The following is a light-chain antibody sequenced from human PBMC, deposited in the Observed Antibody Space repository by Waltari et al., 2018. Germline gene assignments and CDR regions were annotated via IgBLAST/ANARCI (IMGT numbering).Light chain of an antibody. CDR2: HDS. Sequence: SYELTQPPSVSVSPGQTASISCSGDNLGDKYTSWYQQKAGQSPVLVIYHDSRRPSGIPDRFSGSNSGNTATLTISGTQALDAADYYCLAWDSSTAVFGTGTKVTVL. CDR3: LAWDSSTAV. J-gene: IGLJ1*01. CDR1: NLGDKY. V-gene: IGLV3-1*01.